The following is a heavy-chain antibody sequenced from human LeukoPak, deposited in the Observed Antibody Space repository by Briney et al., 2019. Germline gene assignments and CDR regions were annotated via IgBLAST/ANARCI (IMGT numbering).Heavy chain of an antibody. D-gene: IGHD5-12*01. CDR3: AKPLYSGYDFDY. CDR1: GFTVSSNY. J-gene: IGHJ4*02. Sequence: GGSLRLSCAASGFTVSSNYMSWVRQAPGKGLEWVSVIYSGGSTYYADSVKGRFTISRDNSKNTLYLQMNSLRAEDTAVYYCAKPLYSGYDFDYWGQGTLVTVSS. CDR2: IYSGGST. V-gene: IGHV3-66*01.